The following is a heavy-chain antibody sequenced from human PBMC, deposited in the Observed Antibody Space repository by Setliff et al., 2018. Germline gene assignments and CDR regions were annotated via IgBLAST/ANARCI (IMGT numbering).Heavy chain of an antibody. J-gene: IGHJ4*01. V-gene: IGHV4-39*01. D-gene: IGHD2-15*01. CDR3: VRPGGTTVVARHFDY. CDR1: DDSFTSSRYY. CDR2: ISYSGKP. Sequence: SETLSLTCTVSDDSFTSSRYYWGWIRQAPGSGLEWIGSISYSGKPYYNASVESRVTISIDTSRNQFSLELRSVTVADTATYFCVRPGGTTVVARHFDYWGPGILVTVSS.